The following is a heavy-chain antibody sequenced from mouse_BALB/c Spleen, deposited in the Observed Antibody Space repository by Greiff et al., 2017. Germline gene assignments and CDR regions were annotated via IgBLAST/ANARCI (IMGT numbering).Heavy chain of an antibody. D-gene: IGHD2-14*01. CDR1: GFSLTGYG. CDR2: IWGDGST. Sequence: VQLVESGPGLVAPSQSLSITCTVSGFSLTGYGVNWVRQPPGKGLEWLGMIWGDGSTDYNSALKSRLSISKDNSKSQVFLKMNSLQTDDTARYYCARGGNYRYDVYYAMDYWGQGTSVTVAS. J-gene: IGHJ4*01. CDR3: ARGGNYRYDVYYAMDY. V-gene: IGHV2-6-7*01.